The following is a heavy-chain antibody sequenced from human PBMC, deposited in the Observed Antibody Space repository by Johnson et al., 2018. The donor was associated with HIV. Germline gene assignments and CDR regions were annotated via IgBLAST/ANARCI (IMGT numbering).Heavy chain of an antibody. V-gene: IGHV3-23*04. CDR1: GFTFSSYA. D-gene: IGHD6-13*01. Sequence: EQLVESGGGLVQPGGSLRLSCAASGFTFSSYAMSWVRQAPGKGLEWVSAISGSGGSTYYADSVKGRFTISRDNSKNTLYLQMNSLRAEDTAVYYCAKTFPLTAAGFPLNAFDFWGQGTIVNVSS. CDR3: AKTFPLTAAGFPLNAFDF. CDR2: ISGSGGST. J-gene: IGHJ3*01.